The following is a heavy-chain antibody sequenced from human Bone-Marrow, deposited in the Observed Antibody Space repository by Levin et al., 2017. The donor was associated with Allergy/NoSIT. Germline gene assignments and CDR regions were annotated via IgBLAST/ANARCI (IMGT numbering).Heavy chain of an antibody. CDR1: GFTFSDYG. Sequence: LSLTCAVSGFTFSDYGMHWVRQAPGKGLEWVASITKDGSKKYYLDSVMGRSTLSRDSSKNTVSLQMNSLTADDTAVYFWARDHPEYCGDPWGQGPLVRVSS. J-gene: IGHJ5*02. D-gene: IGHD2/OR15-2a*01. V-gene: IGHV3-30*03. CDR3: ARDHPEYCGDP. CDR2: ITKDGSKK.